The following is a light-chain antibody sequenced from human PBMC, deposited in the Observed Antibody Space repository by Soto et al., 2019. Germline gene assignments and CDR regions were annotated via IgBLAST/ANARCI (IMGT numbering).Light chain of an antibody. V-gene: IGKV3-15*01. J-gene: IGKJ5*01. CDR2: GAS. CDR3: QQYNNWPHIT. Sequence: EIVMTQSPATLSVSPGDRSTLSCRASQSVSSNLAWYQQKPGQAPRLLIYGASPRATGIPASFSGSGSGTEFTLTISSLQSEDFAVYYCQQYNNWPHITFGQGTRLEIK. CDR1: QSVSSN.